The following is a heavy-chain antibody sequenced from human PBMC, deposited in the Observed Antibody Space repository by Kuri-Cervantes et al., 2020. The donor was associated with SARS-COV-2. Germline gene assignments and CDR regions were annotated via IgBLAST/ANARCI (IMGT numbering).Heavy chain of an antibody. V-gene: IGHV3-30*18. J-gene: IGHJ4*02. D-gene: IGHD6-19*01. CDR2: ISYDGSNK. Sequence: SLKISCAASGFTFSSYGMHWVRQAPGKGLEWVAVISYDGSNKYYADSVKGRFTISRDNSKNTLFLQMNSLRAEDTAVYYCAKAEWLERGGIDYWGQGTLVTVSS. CDR1: GFTFSSYG. CDR3: AKAEWLERGGIDY.